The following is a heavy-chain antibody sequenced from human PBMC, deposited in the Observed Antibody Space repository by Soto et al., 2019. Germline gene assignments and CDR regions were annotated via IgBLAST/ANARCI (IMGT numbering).Heavy chain of an antibody. Sequence: QVQLVQSGAEVKPPGASVKVSCKASGYTFTGHYMHWVRQVSGRRLEFLGWLKPDNGGTYYAPKFQGRVTFTRDTSNTTAYMEMSGLPSDATAVYFCARDLCPLGSGSPCPTFGMDLWGQGTTVAVSS. CDR1: GYTFTGHY. J-gene: IGHJ6*02. V-gene: IGHV1-2*02. D-gene: IGHD3-10*01. CDR3: ARDLCPLGSGSPCPTFGMDL. CDR2: LKPDNGGT.